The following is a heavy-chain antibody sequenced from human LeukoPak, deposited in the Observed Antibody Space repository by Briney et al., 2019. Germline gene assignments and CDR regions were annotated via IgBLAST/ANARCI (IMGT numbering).Heavy chain of an antibody. CDR2: IYPGDSNT. D-gene: IGHD4-23*01. J-gene: IGHJ2*01. CDR1: GYRFTNYW. CDR3: ARRVVNNRNWYFNL. V-gene: IGHV5-51*01. Sequence: GESLKISCKGSGYRFTNYWIGWVRQMPGKGLEWMGIIYPGDSNTRYSPSFQGQVTISADKSINTAYVQWSSLKASDTAMYYCARRVVNNRNWYFNLWGRGTLVTVSS.